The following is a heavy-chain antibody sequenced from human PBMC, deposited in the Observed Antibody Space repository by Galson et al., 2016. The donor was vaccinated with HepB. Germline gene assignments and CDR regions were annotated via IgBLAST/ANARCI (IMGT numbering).Heavy chain of an antibody. V-gene: IGHV1-18*01. J-gene: IGHJ6*02. CDR3: ASGVVVPAAPTNQYFYFSAMDV. CDR2: ISNYKGDT. D-gene: IGHD2-2*01. CDR1: GDAFTSYG. Sequence: SVKVSCKASGDAFTSYGVSWVRQAPGQGLEWMGWISNYKGDTDYAQNFQGRVTMTGDTSTSTAYMELRSLRSDDTAVYYCASGVVVPAAPTNQYFYFSAMDVWGQGTTVTVSS.